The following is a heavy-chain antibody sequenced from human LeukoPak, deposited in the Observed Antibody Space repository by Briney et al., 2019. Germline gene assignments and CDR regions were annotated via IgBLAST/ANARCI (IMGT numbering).Heavy chain of an antibody. CDR1: GFTFSTYA. CDR2: ISFDGSNK. Sequence: GGSLRLSCAASGFTFSTYAIHWVRQAPGKGLEWVAVISFDGSNKYYADSVKGRFTISRDNSKNTLYLQMNSLRADDTAVYYCARVTGYVIEDYFDYWGQGTLVTVSS. CDR3: ARVTGYVIEDYFDY. V-gene: IGHV3-30*04. D-gene: IGHD3-22*01. J-gene: IGHJ4*02.